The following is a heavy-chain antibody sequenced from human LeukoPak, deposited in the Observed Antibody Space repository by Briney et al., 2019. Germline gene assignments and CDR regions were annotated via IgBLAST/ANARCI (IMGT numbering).Heavy chain of an antibody. Sequence: GGSLRLSCAASGFTFSAYAVMWVRQAPGQGLEWVSAITSGGDPRYADSVKGRFTISRDNSKNMLYLQMNSLRAGDTARYFCARDPNGDYIGAFEFWGQGTGVTVSS. CDR3: ARDPNGDYIGAFEF. CDR2: ITSGGDP. V-gene: IGHV3-23*01. CDR1: GFTFSAYA. J-gene: IGHJ3*01. D-gene: IGHD4-17*01.